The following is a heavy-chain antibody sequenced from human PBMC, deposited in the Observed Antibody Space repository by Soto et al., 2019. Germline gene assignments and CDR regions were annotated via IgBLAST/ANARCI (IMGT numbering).Heavy chain of an antibody. D-gene: IGHD5-12*01. CDR1: GGSISSGGYY. V-gene: IGHV4-61*08. CDR2: IYYSGST. CDR3: ARDPGGYRNYFDY. J-gene: IGHJ4*02. Sequence: SETLSLTCTVSGGSISSGGYYWSWIRQHPGKGLEWIGYIYYSGSTNYNPSLKSRVTISVDTSKNQFSLKLSSVTAADTAVYYCARDPGGYRNYFDYWGQGTLVTVSS.